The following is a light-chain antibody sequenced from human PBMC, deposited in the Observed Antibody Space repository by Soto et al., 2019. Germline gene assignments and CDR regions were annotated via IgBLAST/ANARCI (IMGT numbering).Light chain of an antibody. CDR2: SNN. J-gene: IGLJ1*01. Sequence: QSVLTQPPSASGTPGQRVTISCSGSSSNIGSNYIYWYQQLPGTAPKLLIYSNNQRPSGVPDRFSGSKSGTSASLAISGLRSEDEADYYCAAWDDSLSCYVFGTGTKLPVL. CDR3: AAWDDSLSCYV. CDR1: SSNIGSNY. V-gene: IGLV1-47*02.